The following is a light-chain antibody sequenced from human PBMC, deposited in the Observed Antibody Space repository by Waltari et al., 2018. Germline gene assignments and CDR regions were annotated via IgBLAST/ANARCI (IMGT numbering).Light chain of an antibody. Sequence: QSALTQPASVSGSPGQSLTISCTGTSRYIGNYNFFVSWYQHRPGEAPKLFIYEGNVRPSGVSDRFSGSKSGNAASLTISGLQAEDEAHYYCCSYGVRVFFGGGTKLTVL. V-gene: IGLV2-23*01. J-gene: IGLJ2*01. CDR3: CSYGVRVF. CDR2: EGN. CDR1: SRYIGNYNFF.